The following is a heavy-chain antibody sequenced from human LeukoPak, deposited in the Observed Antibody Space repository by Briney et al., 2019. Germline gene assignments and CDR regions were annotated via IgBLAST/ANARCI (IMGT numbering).Heavy chain of an antibody. J-gene: IGHJ3*02. CDR3: AKASVVGHYAFDI. Sequence: GGSLRLSCAASGFTFSSYGMHWVRQAPGKGLEWVAVISYDGSNKYYADSVKGRFTISRDNSKNTLYLQMNSLRAEDTAVYYCAKASVVGHYAFDIWGQGTMVTASS. V-gene: IGHV3-30*18. CDR1: GFTFSSYG. CDR2: ISYDGSNK. D-gene: IGHD5/OR15-5a*01.